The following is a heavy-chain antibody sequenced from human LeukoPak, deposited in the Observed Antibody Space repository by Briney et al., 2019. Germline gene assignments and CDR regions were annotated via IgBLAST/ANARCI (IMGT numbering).Heavy chain of an antibody. V-gene: IGHV4-38-2*02. CDR1: GYSISSGYY. CDR3: ASGSYSFYYMDV. CDR2: IYHSGST. Sequence: SETLSLTCTVSGYSISSGYYWGWIRQPPGKGLEWIGSIYHSGSTYYNPSLKSRVTISVDASKNQFSLRLSSVTAADTAVYYCASGSYSFYYMDVWGKGTTVTVSS. D-gene: IGHD1-26*01. J-gene: IGHJ6*03.